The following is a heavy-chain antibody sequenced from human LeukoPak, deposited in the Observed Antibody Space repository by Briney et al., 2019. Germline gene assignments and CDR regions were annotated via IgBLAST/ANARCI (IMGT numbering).Heavy chain of an antibody. Sequence: GASVKVSCKASGYTFAKFYIHWVRQAPGQGLEWMGIINPSGGTTSYAQKFQRRVSMTRDTSTSTVYMELSSLRSEDTAVYYCARDNRGERTPGWGYGGFDIWGQGTMVSVSS. CDR1: GYTFAKFY. CDR2: INPSGGTT. V-gene: IGHV1-46*01. D-gene: IGHD3-16*01. J-gene: IGHJ3*02. CDR3: ARDNRGERTPGWGYGGFDI.